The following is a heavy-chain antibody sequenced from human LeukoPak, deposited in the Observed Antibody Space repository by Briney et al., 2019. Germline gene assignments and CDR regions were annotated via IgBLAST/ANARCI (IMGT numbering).Heavy chain of an antibody. CDR1: GDTFTGYY. CDR2: INPNSGGT. Sequence: ASVKVSCKASGDTFTGYYMHWVRQAPGQGLEWMGWINPNSGGTNYAQKFQGRVTMTTDTSISTAYMELSRLRSDDTAVYYCARDYREGFYYDSFDFDYWGQGTLVTVSS. D-gene: IGHD3-22*01. J-gene: IGHJ4*02. CDR3: ARDYREGFYYDSFDFDY. V-gene: IGHV1-2*02.